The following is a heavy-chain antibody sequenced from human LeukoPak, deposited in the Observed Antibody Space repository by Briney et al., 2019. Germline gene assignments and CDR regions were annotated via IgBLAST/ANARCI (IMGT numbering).Heavy chain of an antibody. CDR1: GFTFSSYE. V-gene: IGHV3-48*03. D-gene: IGHD1-26*01. CDR3: ARELYSGTYNY. Sequence: GGSLRLSCAASGFTFSSYEMNWVRQAPGKGLEWVSYISSSGSNIYYADSVEGRFTISRDNAKNSLYLQMNSLRAEDTAVYYCARELYSGTYNYWGQGTLVTVSS. J-gene: IGHJ4*02. CDR2: ISSSGSNI.